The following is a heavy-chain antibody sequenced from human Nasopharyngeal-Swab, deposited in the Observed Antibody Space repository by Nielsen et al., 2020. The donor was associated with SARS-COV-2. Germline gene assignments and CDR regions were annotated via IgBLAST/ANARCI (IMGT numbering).Heavy chain of an antibody. Sequence: GESLKISCVASEFTVNDYVIHWVRRASGKVLEWVGSIRSKTHSYTTDYAASVKGRFTISRDDSKNTAYLHMNSLESEDTAVYYCSTLPIPALGADYWGQGTLVTVSS. V-gene: IGHV3-73*01. CDR2: IRSKTHSYTT. D-gene: IGHD6-13*01. J-gene: IGHJ4*02. CDR1: EFTVNDYV. CDR3: STLPIPALGADY.